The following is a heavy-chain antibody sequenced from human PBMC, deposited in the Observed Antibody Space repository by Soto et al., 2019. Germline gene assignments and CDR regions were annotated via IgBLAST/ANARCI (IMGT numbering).Heavy chain of an antibody. J-gene: IGHJ4*02. CDR1: GFTFSDYA. D-gene: IGHD6-19*01. CDR3: AKGGRQWLVTSDFNY. V-gene: IGHV3-30*18. CDR2: VSHDGRNT. Sequence: VQLVESGGGVVQPGRSLRLSCAASGFTFSDYAMHWVRQAPGKGLEWVAVVSHDGRNTHYADSVKGRFTISRDSSQNTVSLEMTRLRAEDTAVYYCAKGGRQWLVTSDFNYWCQGALVTVSS.